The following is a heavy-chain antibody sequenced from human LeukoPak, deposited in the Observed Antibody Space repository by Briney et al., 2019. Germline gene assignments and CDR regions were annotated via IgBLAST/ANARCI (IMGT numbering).Heavy chain of an antibody. Sequence: ASVKVSCKTSGYTFSSYGITWVRQAPGQGLEWLGLISIYSGNTNYTQRLQGRLTMTTDTSTSSVSMELKSLRLDDTGVYYCARVRDYYDFWSGYYADWGQGTPVTVSS. V-gene: IGHV1-18*01. J-gene: IGHJ4*02. CDR3: ARVRDYYDFWSGYYAD. CDR2: ISIYSGNT. D-gene: IGHD3-3*01. CDR1: GYTFSSYG.